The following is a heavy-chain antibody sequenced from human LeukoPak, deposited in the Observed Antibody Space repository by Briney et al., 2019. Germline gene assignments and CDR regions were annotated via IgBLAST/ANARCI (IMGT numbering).Heavy chain of an antibody. CDR1: GFTFSSYA. Sequence: GGSLRLSCAASGFTFSSYAMHWVRQAPGKGLEWVAFISYDGSNKYYADSVKGRFTIPRDNAKNTLYLQMNSLRAEDTAVYYCGSAGPVGTAISYRGQGRLGTGSS. CDR3: GSAGPVGTAISY. D-gene: IGHD2-21*02. CDR2: ISYDGSNK. J-gene: IGHJ4*02. V-gene: IGHV3-30-3*01.